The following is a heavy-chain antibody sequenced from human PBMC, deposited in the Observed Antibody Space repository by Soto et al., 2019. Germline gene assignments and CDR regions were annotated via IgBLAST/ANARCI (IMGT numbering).Heavy chain of an antibody. CDR1: GGSVSSGRHY. Sequence: PSATLSLTCAVSGGSVSSGRHYWRWIQQPPGRGLEWIVYISYTGTTDYNPSLKSRVTISIDMSTNQVSLRLGSVTAADTAVYYCARSHSSSFYHLFDYWGQGTLVTVAS. CDR2: ISYTGTT. J-gene: IGHJ4*02. CDR3: ARSHSSSFYHLFDY. D-gene: IGHD6-6*01. V-gene: IGHV4-61*01.